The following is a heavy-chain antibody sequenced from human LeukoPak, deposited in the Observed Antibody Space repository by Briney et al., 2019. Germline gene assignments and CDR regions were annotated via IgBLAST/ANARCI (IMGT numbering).Heavy chain of an antibody. CDR2: VNHSANT. J-gene: IGHJ4*02. Sequence: SETLSLTCAVYGGSFSDYYWTWIRQPPGKGLEWIGEVNHSANTKYNPSLKSRVTISADTSKNQFSLKVTSVTAADTAVYYCVRSGGYDSLDDYWGQGTLVTVS. V-gene: IGHV4-34*01. CDR3: VRSGGYDSLDDY. D-gene: IGHD5-12*01. CDR1: GGSFSDYY.